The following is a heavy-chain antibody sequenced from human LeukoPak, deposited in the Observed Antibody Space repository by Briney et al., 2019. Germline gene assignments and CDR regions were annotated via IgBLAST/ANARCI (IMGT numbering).Heavy chain of an antibody. CDR1: GGPISSDAYF. D-gene: IGHD6-6*01. J-gene: IGHJ4*02. Sequence: SETLSLTCTVSGGPISSDAYFWSWIRQHPGKGLEWIGYIYYSGSTYYNPSLKSRVTISVDMSKNQFSLKLSSVTAADTAVYYCARTSIATRHFDYWGQGTPVTVSS. V-gene: IGHV4-31*03. CDR3: ARTSIATRHFDY. CDR2: IYYSGST.